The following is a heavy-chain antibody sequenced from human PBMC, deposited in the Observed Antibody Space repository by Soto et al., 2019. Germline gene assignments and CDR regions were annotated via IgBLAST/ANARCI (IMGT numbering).Heavy chain of an antibody. CDR2: IYHSGST. Sequence: SETLSLTCTVSGGSITSSSYYWGWIRQPPGKGLEWIGNIYHSGSTYYNPSLKSRVTISVDTSKNQFSLKLSSVTAADTAVYYCMLGSGWKDFDYWGQGTLVTVSS. D-gene: IGHD3-22*01. CDR1: GGSITSSSYY. V-gene: IGHV4-39*01. CDR3: MLGSGWKDFDY. J-gene: IGHJ4*02.